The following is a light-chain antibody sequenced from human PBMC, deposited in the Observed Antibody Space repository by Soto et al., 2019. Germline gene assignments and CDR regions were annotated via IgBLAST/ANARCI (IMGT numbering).Light chain of an antibody. Sequence: DIQMTQSPSTLSASVGDRVTNTCRASQSFSSDLAWYQQKPGKAPTLLISDVSNLQSGIPSRFSGSGSGTEFTLSISSLQPDDFGTYYCQQKRAFGQGTKVDIK. CDR1: QSFSSD. CDR3: QQKRA. V-gene: IGKV1-5*01. CDR2: DVS. J-gene: IGKJ1*01.